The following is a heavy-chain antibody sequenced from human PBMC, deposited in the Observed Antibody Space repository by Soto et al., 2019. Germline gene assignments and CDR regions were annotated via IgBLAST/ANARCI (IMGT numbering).Heavy chain of an antibody. Sequence: SETLSLTCTVSGGSISSYYWSWIRQPPGKGLEWIGYIYYSGSTNYNPSLKSRVTISVDTSKNQFSLKLSSVTAADTAVYYCARLGRRFWSAYYETPFDPWGHGTLITSPQ. CDR3: ARLGRRFWSAYYETPFDP. CDR1: GGSISSYY. V-gene: IGHV4-59*08. D-gene: IGHD3-3*01. J-gene: IGHJ5*02. CDR2: IYYSGST.